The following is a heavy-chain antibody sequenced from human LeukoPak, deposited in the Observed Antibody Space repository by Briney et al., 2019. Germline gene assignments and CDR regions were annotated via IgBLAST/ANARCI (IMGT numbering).Heavy chain of an antibody. Sequence: GGSLKLSCAVSGITLSNYGMSWVRQAPGKGLEWVAGISDRGSRTNYADSVKGRFTISTDHPKNTLYLQMNSLRAEDTAVYFCAKRGVVIRVILVGFHKEAYYFDSWGQGALVTVSS. CDR2: ISDRGSRT. CDR3: AKRGVVIRVILVGFHKEAYYFDS. V-gene: IGHV3-23*01. CDR1: GITLSNYG. J-gene: IGHJ4*02. D-gene: IGHD3-22*01.